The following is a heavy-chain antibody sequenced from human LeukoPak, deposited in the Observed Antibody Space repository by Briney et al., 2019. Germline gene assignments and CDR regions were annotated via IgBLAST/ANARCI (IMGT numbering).Heavy chain of an antibody. CDR3: ARDPARSGYDFMDY. D-gene: IGHD5-12*01. CDR2: INTNGRTT. V-gene: IGHV3-23*03. CDR1: GFTFSSYV. Sequence: PGGSLRLSCAASGFTFSSYVMSWVRQAPGKGLEWVSIINTNGRTTYYADSVKGRFTISRDNAKNSLYLQMNSLRAEDTAVYYCARDPARSGYDFMDYWGQGTLVTVSS. J-gene: IGHJ4*02.